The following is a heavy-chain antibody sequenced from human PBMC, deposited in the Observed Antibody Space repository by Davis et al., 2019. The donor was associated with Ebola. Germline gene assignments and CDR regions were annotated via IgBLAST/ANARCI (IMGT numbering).Heavy chain of an antibody. J-gene: IGHJ4*02. D-gene: IGHD3-10*01. CDR3: TAGGYGSGSRGDY. CDR2: IRSKANSYAT. CDR1: GFTFSGSA. Sequence: GESLKISCAASGFTFSGSAMHWVRQASGKGLEWVGGIRSKANSYATAYAASVKGRFTISRDDSKNTAYLQMNSLKTEDTAVYYCTAGGYGSGSRGDYWGQGTLVTVSS. V-gene: IGHV3-73*01.